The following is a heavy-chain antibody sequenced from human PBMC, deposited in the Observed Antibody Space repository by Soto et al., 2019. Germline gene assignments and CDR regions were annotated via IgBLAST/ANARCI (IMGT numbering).Heavy chain of an antibody. V-gene: IGHV1-69*13. D-gene: IGHD3-22*01. Sequence: ASVKVSCKASGGTFSSYAISWVRQAPGQGLEWMGGIIPIFGTANYAQKFQGRVTITADESTSTAYMELSSLRSEDTAVYYCARDKAVVVMNDAFDIWGQGTMVTVSS. CDR1: GGTFSSYA. CDR3: ARDKAVVVMNDAFDI. J-gene: IGHJ3*02. CDR2: IIPIFGTA.